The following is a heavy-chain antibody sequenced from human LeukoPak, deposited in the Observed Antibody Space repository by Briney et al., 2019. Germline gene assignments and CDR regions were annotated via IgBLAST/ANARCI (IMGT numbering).Heavy chain of an antibody. D-gene: IGHD3-22*01. CDR2: IKQDGSEK. CDR1: GFTFNNAW. CDR3: ARDRSGGSYYYMDV. V-gene: IGHV3-7*01. Sequence: GGSLRLSCAASGFTFNNAWMSWVRQAPGKGLEWVANIKQDGSEKYYVDSVKGRFTISRDNAKNSLYLQMNSLRAEDTAVYYCARDRSGGSYYYMDVWGKGTTVTVSS. J-gene: IGHJ6*03.